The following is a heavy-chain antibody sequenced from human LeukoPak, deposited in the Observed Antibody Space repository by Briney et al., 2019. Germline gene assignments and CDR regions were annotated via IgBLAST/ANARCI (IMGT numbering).Heavy chain of an antibody. CDR1: GFTVSSNY. Sequence: PRGSLSLSCAASGFTVSSNYMSWVRQAPGKGLEWVSVIYSGGSTYYADSVKGRFTISRDNSKNTLYLQMNSLRAEDTAVYYCARGRQLDFDYWGQGTRIMVSA. CDR3: ARGRQLDFDY. J-gene: IGHJ4*02. V-gene: IGHV3-53*01. D-gene: IGHD6-13*01. CDR2: IYSGGST.